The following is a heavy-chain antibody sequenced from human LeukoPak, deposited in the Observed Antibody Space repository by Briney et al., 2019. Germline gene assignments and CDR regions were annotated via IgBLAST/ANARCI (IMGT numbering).Heavy chain of an antibody. CDR1: GFTFSSYA. Sequence: GGSLRLSCAASGFTFSSYAMSWVRQAPGKGLEWVSVISGSGDSTYYVDSVKGRFTISRDNSKNTLYLQMNSLRAEDTAVYYCAKEGEMATIDYFDYWGQGTLVTVSS. V-gene: IGHV3-23*01. CDR2: ISGSGDST. D-gene: IGHD5-24*01. CDR3: AKEGEMATIDYFDY. J-gene: IGHJ4*02.